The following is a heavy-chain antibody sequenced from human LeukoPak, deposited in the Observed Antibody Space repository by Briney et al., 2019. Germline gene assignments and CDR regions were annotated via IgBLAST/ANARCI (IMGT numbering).Heavy chain of an antibody. CDR3: ARASVYSGSYGNWFDP. J-gene: IGHJ5*02. CDR2: IYTSGST. V-gene: IGHV4-61*02. CDR1: GGSISSGSYY. D-gene: IGHD1-26*01. Sequence: SETLSLTCTVSGGSISSGSYYWSWIRQPGGKGLEWIGRIYTSGSTNYNPSLKSRVTISVDTSKNQFSLKLSSVTAADTAVYYCARASVYSGSYGNWFDPWGQGTLVTVSS.